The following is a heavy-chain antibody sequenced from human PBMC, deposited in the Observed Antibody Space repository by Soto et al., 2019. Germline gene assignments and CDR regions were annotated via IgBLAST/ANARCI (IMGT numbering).Heavy chain of an antibody. Sequence: SETLSLTCAVYGGSFSGYYWSWIRQPPGRGLEWIGEINHSGSTNYNPSLKSRVTISVDTSKNQFSLKLSSVTAADTAVYYCARSEDCSGGSCHGDWFDPWGQGTLVTVSS. CDR3: ARSEDCSGGSCHGDWFDP. CDR1: GGSFSGYY. V-gene: IGHV4-34*01. J-gene: IGHJ5*02. CDR2: INHSGST. D-gene: IGHD2-15*01.